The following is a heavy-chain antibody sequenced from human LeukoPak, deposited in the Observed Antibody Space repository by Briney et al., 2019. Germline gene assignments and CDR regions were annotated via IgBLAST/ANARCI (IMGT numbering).Heavy chain of an antibody. CDR1: GFTFSSYC. CDR2: INQEGSEK. J-gene: IGHJ4*02. V-gene: IGHV3-7*01. Sequence: GGSLRLSCAVLGFTFSSYCVIGVREAPGKGLEGLANINQEGSEKCYVDSVKGRFAISRDNAKKSLYLQMNSLRAEDTAVYYCARGSLDYWGQGTPVTVSS. CDR3: ARGSLDY.